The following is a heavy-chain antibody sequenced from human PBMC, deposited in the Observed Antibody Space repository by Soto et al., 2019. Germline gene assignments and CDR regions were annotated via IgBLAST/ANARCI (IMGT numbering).Heavy chain of an antibody. Sequence: ASVKVSCKDSGHTFTRYAIHWVRQAPGQRLEWMGWINAGNGNTEYSQKFQGRVTITRDTSASTAYMELSSLRSEDTAMYYCARSFDFWSGSGKGYYYYGMDVWGQGTTVTV. CDR2: INAGNGNT. CDR1: GHTFTRYA. V-gene: IGHV1-3*01. CDR3: ARSFDFWSGSGKGYYYYGMDV. D-gene: IGHD3-3*01. J-gene: IGHJ6*02.